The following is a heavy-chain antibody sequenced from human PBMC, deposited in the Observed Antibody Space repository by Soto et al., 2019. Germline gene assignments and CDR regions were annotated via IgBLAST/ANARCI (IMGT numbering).Heavy chain of an antibody. CDR2: IYYSGST. D-gene: IGHD3-16*02. V-gene: IGHV4-31*03. Sequence: PSETLSLTCTVSGGSISSGGYYWSWIRQHPGKGLEWIGYIYYSGSTYYNPSLKSRVTISVDTSKNQFSLKLSSVTAADTAVYYCARDVTWFGGVIVGRNAFDIWGQGTMVTVSS. CDR1: GGSISSGGYY. CDR3: ARDVTWFGGVIVGRNAFDI. J-gene: IGHJ3*02.